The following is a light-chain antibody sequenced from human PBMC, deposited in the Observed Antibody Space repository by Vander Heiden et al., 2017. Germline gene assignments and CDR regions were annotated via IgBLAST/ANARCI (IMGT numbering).Light chain of an antibody. Sequence: DIEMTQSPSSLSASVGDRVSITCRASESLSNYLNWYQQKRGKAPKLLIYGASSLQSGVPSRFSGSASGTDFTLTISSLQPDDFATYYCQQGFSTPRTFGQGTKVEIK. J-gene: IGKJ1*01. V-gene: IGKV1-39*01. CDR3: QQGFSTPRT. CDR2: GAS. CDR1: ESLSNY.